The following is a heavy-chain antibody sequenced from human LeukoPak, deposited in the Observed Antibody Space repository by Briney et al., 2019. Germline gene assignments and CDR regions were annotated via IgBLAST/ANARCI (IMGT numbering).Heavy chain of an antibody. Sequence: ASVKVSCKASDYTFTSYGICWVRQAPGQGLEWMGWISAYNGNTDYAQKLQGRVTMTTDTSTSTAYMELRSLRSDDTAVYYCASGSAVVPASNFDYWGQGTLVTVSS. CDR1: DYTFTSYG. CDR2: ISAYNGNT. V-gene: IGHV1-18*01. D-gene: IGHD2-2*01. J-gene: IGHJ4*02. CDR3: ASGSAVVPASNFDY.